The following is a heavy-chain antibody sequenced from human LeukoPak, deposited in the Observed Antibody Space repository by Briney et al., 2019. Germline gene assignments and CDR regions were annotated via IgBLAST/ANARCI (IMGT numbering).Heavy chain of an antibody. J-gene: IGHJ4*02. Sequence: GGSLRLSCAASGFTFSSYSMNWVRQAPGKGLEWVSSISSSSSYIYYADSVKGRFTISRDNAKNSLYLQMNSLRAEDTAVYYCAREEGIYCSGGSCGYFDYWGQGTLVTVSS. CDR3: AREEGIYCSGGSCGYFDY. V-gene: IGHV3-21*01. CDR2: ISSSSSYI. D-gene: IGHD2-15*01. CDR1: GFTFSSYS.